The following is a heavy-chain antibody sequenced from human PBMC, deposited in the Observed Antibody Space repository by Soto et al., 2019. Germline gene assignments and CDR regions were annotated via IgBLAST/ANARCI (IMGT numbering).Heavy chain of an antibody. J-gene: IGHJ4*02. D-gene: IGHD5-18*01. CDR2: IYNSGST. V-gene: IGHV4-59*08. Sequence: SETLSLTCTVSGASISSSYWSWIRQPPGKGLEYIGYIYNSGSTNYNPSLKSRVTISVDTSKNQFSLKLSSVTAADTAVYYCARRYSYGHFDYWGQGTLVTVSS. CDR3: ARRYSYGHFDY. CDR1: GASISSSY.